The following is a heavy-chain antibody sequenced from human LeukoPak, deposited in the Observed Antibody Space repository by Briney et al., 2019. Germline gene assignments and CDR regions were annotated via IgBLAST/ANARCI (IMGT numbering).Heavy chain of an antibody. CDR1: GGSISSSSYY. V-gene: IGHV4-39*01. D-gene: IGHD5-12*01. CDR3: ARHLRGNIVTMIFDY. CDR2: IYYNGSI. Sequence: SEPLSLTCTVSGGSISSSSYYWGWIRQPPGKGLQWIERIYYNGSIYYNPSLTSRLTISVDTSKNQFPLKLSSVTAADTAVYYCARHLRGNIVTMIFDYWGQGTLVTVSS. J-gene: IGHJ4*02.